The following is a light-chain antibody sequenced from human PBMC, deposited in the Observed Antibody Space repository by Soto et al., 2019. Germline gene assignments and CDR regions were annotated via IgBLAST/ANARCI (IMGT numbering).Light chain of an antibody. CDR2: EVS. Sequence: QSALTQPASVSGSPGQSITISCTGTSSDVGSYNLVSWYQQRPGKATKLMIYEVSKRPSGVSNRFSGSKSGNTASLTISGLQAEDEADYYCCSYAGSSTYVFGTGTKVTVL. CDR1: SSDVGSYNL. V-gene: IGLV2-23*02. J-gene: IGLJ1*01. CDR3: CSYAGSSTYV.